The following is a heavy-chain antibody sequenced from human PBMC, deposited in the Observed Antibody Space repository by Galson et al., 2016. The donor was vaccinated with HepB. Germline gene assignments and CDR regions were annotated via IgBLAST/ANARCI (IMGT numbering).Heavy chain of an antibody. J-gene: IGHJ4*02. D-gene: IGHD3-16*01. CDR1: GFPGSRDF. CDR2: LYAGGGAA. V-gene: IGHV3-53*01. CDR3: AKGGRAPYFDF. Sequence: SLRLSCAASGFPGSRDFMAWVRQAPGKGLEWVSLLYAGGGAAFYSDSVKGRFTISRDNSQNTLYLQVSNLRADDTAVYFCAKGGRAPYFDFWGQGALVTVSS.